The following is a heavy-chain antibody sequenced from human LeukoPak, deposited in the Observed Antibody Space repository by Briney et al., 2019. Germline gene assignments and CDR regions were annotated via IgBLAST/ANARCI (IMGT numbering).Heavy chain of an antibody. D-gene: IGHD2/OR15-2a*01. CDR3: ARHGILYYFDY. V-gene: IGHV4-59*08. CDR2: IYYSGST. Sequence: SETLSLTCTVSGGSISSYYWSWIRQPPWKGLEWIGYIYYSGSTNYNPSLKSRVTISVDTSKNQFSLKLSSVTAADAAVYYCARHGILYYFDYWGQGTLVTVSS. J-gene: IGHJ4*02. CDR1: GGSISSYY.